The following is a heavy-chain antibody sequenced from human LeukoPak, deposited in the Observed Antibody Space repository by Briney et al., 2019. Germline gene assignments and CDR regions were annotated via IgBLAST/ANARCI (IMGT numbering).Heavy chain of an antibody. D-gene: IGHD5-18*01. CDR1: GFTFSSYA. J-gene: IGHJ3*02. CDR3: AKVDRGYSYGYPHGAFDI. Sequence: GGSLRLSCAASGFTFSSYAMSWVRQAPGKGLEWVSAISGSGGSTYYADSVKGRFTISRDNSKNTLYLQMNGLRAEDTAVYYCAKVDRGYSYGYPHGAFDIWGQGTMVTVSS. V-gene: IGHV3-23*01. CDR2: ISGSGGST.